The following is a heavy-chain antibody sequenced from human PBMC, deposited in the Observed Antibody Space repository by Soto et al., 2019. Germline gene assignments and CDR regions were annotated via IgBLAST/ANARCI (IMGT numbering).Heavy chain of an antibody. J-gene: IGHJ4*02. D-gene: IGHD3-22*01. Sequence: EVQLVESGGGLVKPGGSLRLSCAASGFTFSSYSMNWVRHAPGKGLEWVSSISSSSSYIYYADSVKGRFTISRDNAKNSLYLQMNSLRAEDTAVYYCASHPRDSSGYWYYFDYWGQGTLFTVSS. CDR1: GFTFSSYS. V-gene: IGHV3-21*01. CDR2: ISSSSSYI. CDR3: ASHPRDSSGYWYYFDY.